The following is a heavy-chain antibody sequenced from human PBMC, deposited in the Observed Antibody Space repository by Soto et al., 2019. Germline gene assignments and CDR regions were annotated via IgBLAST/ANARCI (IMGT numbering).Heavy chain of an antibody. J-gene: IGHJ4*02. CDR1: GFTFSSYG. Sequence: QVQLVESGGGEVQPGRSLRLSCAASGFTFSSYGMHWVRQAPGKGLEWVAVIWYDGSNKYYADSVKGRFTISRDNSKNTLYLQMNSLRAEDTVVYYCARSWIPNSASYNFDNWGQGTLVIVSS. CDR3: ARSWIPNSASYNFDN. CDR2: IWYDGSNK. D-gene: IGHD1-26*01. V-gene: IGHV3-33*01.